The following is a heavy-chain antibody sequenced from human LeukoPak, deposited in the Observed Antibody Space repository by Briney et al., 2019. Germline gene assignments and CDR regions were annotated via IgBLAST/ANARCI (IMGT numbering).Heavy chain of an antibody. CDR3: ARGDYFGSGLGD. D-gene: IGHD3-10*01. CDR2: IYYTGST. J-gene: IGHJ4*02. CDR1: GGSISSYY. V-gene: IGHV4-59*01. Sequence: KPSETLSLTCTVSGGSISSYYWGWIRQPPGKGREWIGYIYYTGSTNCNPSLRSRVTISVDSSKNQFSLKVNSVTAADTAVYYCARGDYFGSGLGDWGQGTLVTVSS.